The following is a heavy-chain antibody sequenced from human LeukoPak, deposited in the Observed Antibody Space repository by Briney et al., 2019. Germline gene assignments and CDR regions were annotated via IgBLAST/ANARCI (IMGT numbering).Heavy chain of an antibody. CDR2: NSSGASAI. Sequence: AGVTLTLSCAASGFTCCSYDMKWERQAPGKGREGGSYNSSGASAIYYADSVGGRFTISRDNAQNSLYLQMNSLRAEDTAVYYGARENEYSSSSFDYWGQGTLVTVSS. V-gene: IGHV3-48*03. CDR3: ARENEYSSSSFDY. J-gene: IGHJ4*02. CDR1: GFTCCSYD. D-gene: IGHD6-6*01.